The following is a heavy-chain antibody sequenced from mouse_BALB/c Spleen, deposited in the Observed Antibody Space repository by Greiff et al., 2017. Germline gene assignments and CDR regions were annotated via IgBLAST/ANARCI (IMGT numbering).Heavy chain of an antibody. J-gene: IGHJ4*01. CDR3: ARDVVTTLYY. CDR1: GFTFSDYY. Sequence: EVQLMESGGGLVKPGGSLKLSCAASGFTFSDYYMYWVRQTPEKRLEWVATISDGGSYTYYPDSVKGRFTISRDNAKNNLYLQMSSLKSEDTAMYYCARDVVTTLYYWGQGTSVTVSS. CDR2: ISDGGSYT. D-gene: IGHD2-1*01. V-gene: IGHV5-4*02.